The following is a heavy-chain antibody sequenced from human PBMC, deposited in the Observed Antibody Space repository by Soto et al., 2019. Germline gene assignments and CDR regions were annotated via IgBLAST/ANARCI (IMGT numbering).Heavy chain of an antibody. Sequence: GGSLRLSCAASGFTFSSYSMNWVRQAPGKGLEWVSSISSSSSYIYYADSVKGRFTISRDNAKNSLYLQMNSLRAEDTAVYYCARDVQGGYSSSLYWGQGTLVTVSS. D-gene: IGHD6-13*01. CDR3: ARDVQGGYSSSLY. V-gene: IGHV3-21*01. CDR2: ISSSSSYI. CDR1: GFTFSSYS. J-gene: IGHJ4*02.